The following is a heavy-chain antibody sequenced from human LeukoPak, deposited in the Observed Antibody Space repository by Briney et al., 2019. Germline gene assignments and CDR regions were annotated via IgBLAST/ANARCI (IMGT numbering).Heavy chain of an antibody. D-gene: IGHD3-10*01. V-gene: IGHV3-7*01. CDR2: IKQDGSEK. CDR3: AREAEGAHYVGEYYYYMDV. Sequence: GGSLRLSCAASGFTFSSYWMSWVRQAPGKGLEWVANIKQDGSEKYYVDSVKGRFTISRDNAKNSLYLQMNSLRAEDTAVYYCAREAEGAHYVGEYYYYMDVWGKGTTVTVSS. CDR1: GFTFSSYW. J-gene: IGHJ6*03.